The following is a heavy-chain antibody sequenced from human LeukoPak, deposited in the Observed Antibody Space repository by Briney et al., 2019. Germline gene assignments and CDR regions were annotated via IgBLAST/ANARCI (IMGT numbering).Heavy chain of an antibody. J-gene: IGHJ4*02. CDR3: ARVGMVRGYYFDY. Sequence: VGSLRLSCAASGFTFSGYWMHWVRQAPGTGLVWVSRINSDGSSTSYADSVKGRFTISRDNAENTLYLQMNSLRAEDTAVYYCARVGMVRGYYFDYWGQGTLVTVSS. CDR2: INSDGSST. CDR1: GFTFSGYW. D-gene: IGHD3-10*01. V-gene: IGHV3-74*01.